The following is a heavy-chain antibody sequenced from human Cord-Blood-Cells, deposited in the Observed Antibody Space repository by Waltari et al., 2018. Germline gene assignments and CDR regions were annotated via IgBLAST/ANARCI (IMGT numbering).Heavy chain of an antibody. CDR3: ATIAAAGTEYFQH. CDR1: GYTYTGYY. J-gene: IGHJ1*01. Sequence: QVQLVQSGAEVKKPGASVKVSSKAYGYTYTGYYMHWVRQTPGQGLEWMGWINPNSGGTNYAQKFQGWVTMTRDTSISTAYMELSRLRSDDTAVYYCATIAAAGTEYFQHWGQGTLVTVSS. CDR2: INPNSGGT. D-gene: IGHD6-13*01. V-gene: IGHV1-2*04.